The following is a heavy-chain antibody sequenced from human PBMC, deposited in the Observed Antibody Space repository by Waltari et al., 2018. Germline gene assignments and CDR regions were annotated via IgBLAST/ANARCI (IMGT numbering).Heavy chain of an antibody. CDR3: ARGRRNYYGNQPFDY. J-gene: IGHJ4*02. CDR1: GGSFSGYY. D-gene: IGHD3-10*01. CDR2: INHSGST. V-gene: IGHV4-34*01. Sequence: QVQLQQWGAGLLKPSETLSLTCAVYGGSFSGYYWSWIRQPPGKGLEWIGEINHSGSTNYNPSLKSRVTISVDTSKNQFSLKLSSVTAADTAVYYCARGRRNYYGNQPFDYWGQGTLVTVSS.